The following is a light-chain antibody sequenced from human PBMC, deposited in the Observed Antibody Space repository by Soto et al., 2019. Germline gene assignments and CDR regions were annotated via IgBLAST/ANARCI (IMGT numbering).Light chain of an antibody. V-gene: IGKV3-15*01. CDR2: GAY. CDR3: QQYNNWPQT. J-gene: IGKJ1*01. CDR1: QSVSSN. Sequence: EIVMTQSPATLSLSPGERATLSCRASQSVSSNLAWYQQKPGQAPRLLIYGAYTRATGIPARFSGSGSGTEFTLTISSLQSEDFAVYYCQQYNNWPQTFGQGTKVEIK.